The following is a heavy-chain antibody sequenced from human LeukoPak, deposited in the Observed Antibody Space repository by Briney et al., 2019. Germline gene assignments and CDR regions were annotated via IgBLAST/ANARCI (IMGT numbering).Heavy chain of an antibody. D-gene: IGHD4-17*01. CDR2: IIPIFGTA. V-gene: IGHV1-69*13. CDR1: GGTFSSYA. Sequence: GASVKVSCKASGGTFSSYAISWVRQAPGQGLEWMGGIIPIFGTANYAQKFQGRVTITADESTSTAYMELSSLRSEDTAVYYRARDPNDYGDYGLLDYWGQGTLLTVSS. J-gene: IGHJ4*02. CDR3: ARDPNDYGDYGLLDY.